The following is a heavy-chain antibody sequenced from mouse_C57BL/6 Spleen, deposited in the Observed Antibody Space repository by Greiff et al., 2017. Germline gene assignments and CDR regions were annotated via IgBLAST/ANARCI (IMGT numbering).Heavy chain of an antibody. CDR2: INPNNGGT. CDR1: GYTFTDYY. CDR3: ARGGYSNYGVC. J-gene: IGHJ2*01. Sequence: EVQLQQSGPELVKPGASVKISCKASGYTFTDYYMNWVKQSHGKSLEWIGDINPNNGGTSYNQKFKGKATLTVDKSSSTAYMELRSLTSEDSSVYYCARGGYSNYGVCWGQGTTLTVSS. V-gene: IGHV1-26*01. D-gene: IGHD2-5*01.